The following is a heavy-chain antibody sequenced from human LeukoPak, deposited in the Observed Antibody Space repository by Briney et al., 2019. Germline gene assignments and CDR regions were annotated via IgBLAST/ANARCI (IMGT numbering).Heavy chain of an antibody. V-gene: IGHV3-23*01. CDR2: ISGSGGST. Sequence: PGGSLRLSCAASGFTFSSYAMSWVRQAPGKGLEWVSAISGSGGSTYYADSVKGRFTISRDNSKNTLYLQMNSLRAEDTAVYYCAKREVGATTPDYFDYWGQGTLVTVSS. J-gene: IGHJ4*02. D-gene: IGHD1-26*01. CDR1: GFTFSSYA. CDR3: AKREVGATTPDYFDY.